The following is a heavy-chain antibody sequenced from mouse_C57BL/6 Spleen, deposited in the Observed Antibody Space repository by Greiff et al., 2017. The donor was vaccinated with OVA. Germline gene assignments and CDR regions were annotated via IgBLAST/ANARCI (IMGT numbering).Heavy chain of an antibody. CDR3: TKGYGNYYGFDY. Sequence: QVQLQQSGAELVRPGASVTLSCKASGYTFTDYEMHWVKQTPVHGLEWIGAIDPETGGTAYNQKFQGKAILTADKSSSTAYMELRSLTSEDSAVYYCTKGYGNYYGFDYWGQGTTLTVSS. CDR2: IDPETGGT. CDR1: GYTFTDYE. D-gene: IGHD1-1*01. V-gene: IGHV1-15*01. J-gene: IGHJ2*01.